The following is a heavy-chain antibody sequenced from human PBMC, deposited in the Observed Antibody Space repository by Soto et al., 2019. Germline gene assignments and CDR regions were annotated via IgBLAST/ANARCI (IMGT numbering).Heavy chain of an antibody. CDR1: GGSISSYY. D-gene: IGHD4-4*01. V-gene: IGHV4-59*01. Sequence: PSETLSLTCTVSGGSISSYYWGWIRQPPGKGLEWIGYIYYSGSTNYNPSLKSRVTISVDTSKNQFSLKLSSVTAADTAVYYCARTASRPTGIYYYYGMDVWGQGTTVTVSS. CDR2: IYYSGST. CDR3: ARTASRPTGIYYYYGMDV. J-gene: IGHJ6*02.